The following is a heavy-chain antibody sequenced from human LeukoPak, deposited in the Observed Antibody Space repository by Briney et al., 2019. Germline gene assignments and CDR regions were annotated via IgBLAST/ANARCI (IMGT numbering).Heavy chain of an antibody. V-gene: IGHV5-51*01. D-gene: IGHD1-7*01. CDR1: GYRFNNYW. CDR2: IYPGDSDT. Sequence: LGESLQISCKGSGYRFNNYWIGWVRQLPGKGLEWMGIIYPGDSDTRYSPSFEGQVTISADKSISTAYLQWSSLRTSDTAIYYCARRTSGLRYDTWGQGTLVTVSS. CDR3: ARRTSGLRYDT. J-gene: IGHJ5*02.